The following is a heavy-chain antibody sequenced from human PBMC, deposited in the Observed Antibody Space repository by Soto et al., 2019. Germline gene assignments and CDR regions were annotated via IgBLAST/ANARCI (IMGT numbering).Heavy chain of an antibody. CDR2: INPSGGST. Sequence: ASVKVSCKASGYTFTSYYMHWVRQAPGQGLEWMGIINPSGGSTSYAQKFQGRVTMTRDTSTSTVYMELSSLRSEDTAVYYCASAAVTGTAGLDFWGQGTQVTVSS. D-gene: IGHD6-19*01. J-gene: IGHJ4*02. V-gene: IGHV1-46*01. CDR3: ASAAVTGTAGLDF. CDR1: GYTFTSYY.